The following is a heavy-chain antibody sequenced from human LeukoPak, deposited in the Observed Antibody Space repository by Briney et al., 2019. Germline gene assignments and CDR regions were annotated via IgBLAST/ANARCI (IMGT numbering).Heavy chain of an antibody. CDR2: ISSSSSYI. CDR1: GFTFSSYS. V-gene: IGHV3-21*04. CDR3: TNPPTVTQTLFDP. J-gene: IGHJ5*02. Sequence: GGSLTLSCAASGFTFSSYSMNWVRQAPGKGLEWVSSISSSSSYIYYADSVKGRFTISRDNSKNTLYLQMNSLRAEDTAIYYCTNPPTVTQTLFDPWGQGTLDTVSS. D-gene: IGHD4-17*01.